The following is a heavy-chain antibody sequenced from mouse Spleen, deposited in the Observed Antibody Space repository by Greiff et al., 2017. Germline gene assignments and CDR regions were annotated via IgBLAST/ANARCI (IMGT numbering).Heavy chain of an antibody. J-gene: IGHJ4*01. CDR2: INYDGSST. Sequence: EVQVVESEGGLVQPGSSMKLSCTASGFTFSDYYMAWVRQVPEKGLEWVANINYDGSSTYYLDSLKSRFIISRDNAKNILYLQMSSLKSEDTATYYCARDRDYYGYVDAMDYWGQGTSVTVSS. V-gene: IGHV5-16*01. CDR1: GFTFSDYY. D-gene: IGHD1-2*01. CDR3: ARDRDYYGYVDAMDY.